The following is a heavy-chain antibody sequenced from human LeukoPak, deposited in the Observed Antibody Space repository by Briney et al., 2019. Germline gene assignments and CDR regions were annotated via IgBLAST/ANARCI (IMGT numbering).Heavy chain of an antibody. V-gene: IGHV4-59*01. CDR2: IFYSGST. Sequence: SETLSLTCTVSGGSISSYYWSWIRQPPGKGLEWIGYIFYSGSTNYNPSLKSRVAISVYTSKNQFSLKLSSVTAADTAVYYCARLKYYYDASGYRAEYFQHWGQGTLVTVSS. J-gene: IGHJ1*01. CDR1: GGSISSYY. D-gene: IGHD3-22*01. CDR3: ARLKYYYDASGYRAEYFQH.